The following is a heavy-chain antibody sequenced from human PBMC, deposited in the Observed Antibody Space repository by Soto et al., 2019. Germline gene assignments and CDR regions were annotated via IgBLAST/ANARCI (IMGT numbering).Heavy chain of an antibody. J-gene: IGHJ6*02. Sequence: EVQLLESGGGLVQPGGSLRLSCAASGFTFSSYAMSWVRQAPGKGLEWVAAISGSGGSTYYADSVKGRFTIARDNSKNTLYLQMNSLGAEDTAVYYCAKGFYYGSGSYNPYYYGMDVWGQGTTVTVS. CDR3: AKGFYYGSGSYNPYYYGMDV. V-gene: IGHV3-23*01. D-gene: IGHD3-10*01. CDR2: ISGSGGST. CDR1: GFTFSSYA.